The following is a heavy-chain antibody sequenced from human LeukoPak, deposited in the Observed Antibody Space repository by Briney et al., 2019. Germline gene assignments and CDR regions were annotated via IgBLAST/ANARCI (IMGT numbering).Heavy chain of an antibody. V-gene: IGHV4-38-2*01. J-gene: IGHJ5*02. CDR1: GYSISSGYY. CDR3: ARNPHWMVRGVIT. D-gene: IGHD3-10*01. CDR2: TYHSGST. Sequence: SETLSLTCAVSGYSISSGYYWGWIRQPPGKGLEWIGSTYHSGSTYYNPSLKSRVTISVDTSKNQFSLKLNSVTAADTAVYYCARNPHWMVRGVITWGQGTLVTVSS.